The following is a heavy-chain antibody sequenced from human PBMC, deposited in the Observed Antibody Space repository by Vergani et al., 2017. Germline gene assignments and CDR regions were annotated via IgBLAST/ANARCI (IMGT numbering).Heavy chain of an antibody. CDR2: INWNGGST. CDR1: GFTFDDYG. V-gene: IGHV3-20*01. D-gene: IGHD2-2*01. CDR3: ARDPCSSTSCYTYNWFDP. J-gene: IGHJ5*02. Sequence: EVQLVESGGGVVRPGGSLRLSCAASGFTFDDYGMSWVRQAPGKGLEWVSGINWNGGSTGYAASVKGRFTISRDNAKNSLYLQMNRLRAEDTALYHCARDPCSSTSCYTYNWFDPWGQGTLVTVSS.